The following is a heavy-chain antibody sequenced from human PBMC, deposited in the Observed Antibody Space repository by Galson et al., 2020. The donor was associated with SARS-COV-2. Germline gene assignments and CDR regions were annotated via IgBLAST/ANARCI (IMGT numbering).Heavy chain of an antibody. Sequence: SQASETLSLTCAVYGGSFSGYSWGWIPQPPAKGLEWSGEINPTGLIHSNPSLKSRVTLSTDTSKNQFSLRLRSVTAADTAMYFCARGSRDVTMILMIATTASYYFDFWGQGSLVTVSS. CDR2: INPTGLI. CDR3: ARGSRDVTMILMIATTASYYFDF. D-gene: IGHD3-22*01. CDR1: GGSFSGYS. J-gene: IGHJ4*02. V-gene: IGHV4-34*01.